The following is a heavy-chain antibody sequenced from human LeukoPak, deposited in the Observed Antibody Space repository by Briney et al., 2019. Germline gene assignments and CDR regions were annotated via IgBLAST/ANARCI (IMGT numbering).Heavy chain of an antibody. V-gene: IGHV3-74*01. CDR2: VNNDGSST. CDR1: GFTFSSYW. CDR3: ARVWSYYYFDY. J-gene: IGHJ4*02. Sequence: PGGSLRLSCAASGFTFSSYWMHCVRQAPGKGLVWVSRVNNDGSSTSYADSVNGRFTISRDDAKNTLYLQMNSLRAEDTAVYYCARVWSYYYFDYWGQGTLVTVSS. D-gene: IGHD2-8*02.